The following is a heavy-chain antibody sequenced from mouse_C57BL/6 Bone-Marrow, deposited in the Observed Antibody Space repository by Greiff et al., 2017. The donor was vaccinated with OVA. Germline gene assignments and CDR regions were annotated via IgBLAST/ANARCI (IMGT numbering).Heavy chain of an antibody. CDR1: GYAFSSYW. CDR3: ARWDSNYDWYFDV. D-gene: IGHD2-5*01. V-gene: IGHV1-80*01. CDR2: IYPGDGDT. J-gene: IGHJ1*03. Sequence: VKLMESGAELVKPGASVKISCKASGYAFSSYWMNWVKQRPGKGLEWIGQIYPGDGDTNYNGKFKGKATLTADKSSSTAYMQLSSLTSEDSAVYFCARWDSNYDWYFDVWGTGTTVTVSS.